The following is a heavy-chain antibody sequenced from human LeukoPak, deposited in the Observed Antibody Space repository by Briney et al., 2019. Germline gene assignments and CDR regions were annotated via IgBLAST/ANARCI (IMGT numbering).Heavy chain of an antibody. V-gene: IGHV4-39*01. CDR1: GGSISSSSYY. CDR2: IYYSGST. Sequence: SETLSLTCTVSGGSISSSSYYWGWIRQPPGKGLEWIGSIYYSGSTYYNPSPKSRVTISVDTSKNQFSLKLSSVTAADTAVYYCARHRGRVFDYWGQGTLVTVSS. CDR3: ARHRGRVFDY. J-gene: IGHJ4*02.